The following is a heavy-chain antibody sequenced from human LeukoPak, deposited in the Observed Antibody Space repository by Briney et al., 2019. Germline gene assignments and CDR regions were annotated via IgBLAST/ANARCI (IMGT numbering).Heavy chain of an antibody. V-gene: IGHV4-34*01. J-gene: IGHJ4*02. Sequence: SETLSLTCTVSGGSISGYYWSWIRQPPGKGLEWIGEINHSGSTNYNPSLKSRVTISVDTSKNQFSLKLSSVTAADTAVYYCANQYPNSKWDYWGQGTLVTVSS. D-gene: IGHD4-11*01. CDR2: INHSGST. CDR1: GGSISGYY. CDR3: ANQYPNSKWDY.